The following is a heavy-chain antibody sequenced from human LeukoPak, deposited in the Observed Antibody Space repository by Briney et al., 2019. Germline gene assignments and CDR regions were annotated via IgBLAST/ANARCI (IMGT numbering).Heavy chain of an antibody. V-gene: IGHV1-8*03. CDR2: MNPNSGNT. CDR3: ARDPSRFLDHLTWFDP. Sequence: GASVKVSCKASGYTFTSYDINWVRQATGQGLEWMGWMNPNSGNTGYAQKFQGRVTITRNTSISTAYMELSSLRAEDTAVYYRARDPSRFLDHLTWFDPWGQGTLVTVSS. D-gene: IGHD3-3*01. CDR1: GYTFTSYD. J-gene: IGHJ5*02.